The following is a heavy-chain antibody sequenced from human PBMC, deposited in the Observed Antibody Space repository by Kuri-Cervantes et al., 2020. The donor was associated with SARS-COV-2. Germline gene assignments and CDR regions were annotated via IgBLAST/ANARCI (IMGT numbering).Heavy chain of an antibody. CDR3: AAAVGFFDY. V-gene: IGHV4-34*01. CDR1: GGSFSGYY. D-gene: IGHD6-13*01. J-gene: IGHJ4*02. CDR2: IDQSGRT. Sequence: GSLRLSCAVYGGSFSGYYWTWIRQPPGKGLEWIGEIDQSGRTNYNPSPKSRVTISVDTSKHQFSLRLSSLTAADTAIYYCAAAVGFFDYWGQGTLVTVSS.